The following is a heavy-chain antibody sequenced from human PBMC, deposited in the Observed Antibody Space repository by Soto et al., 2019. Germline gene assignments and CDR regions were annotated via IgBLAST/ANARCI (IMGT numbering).Heavy chain of an antibody. J-gene: IGHJ1*01. CDR1: GGTFSSYA. V-gene: IGHV1-69*12. D-gene: IGHD3-22*01. CDR2: IIPIFGTA. CDR3: ARDYYDSSGYTFQH. Sequence: QVQLVQSGAEVKKPGSSVKVSCKASGGTFSSYAISWVRQAPGQGLEWMGGIIPIFGTANYAQKFQGRVTXNAXEXKSTAYMELSSLRSEDTAVYYCARDYYDSSGYTFQHWGQGTLVTVSS.